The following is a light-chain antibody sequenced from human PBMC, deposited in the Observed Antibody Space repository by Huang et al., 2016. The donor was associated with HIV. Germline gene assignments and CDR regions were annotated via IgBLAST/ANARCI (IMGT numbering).Light chain of an antibody. CDR1: QSVGSK. J-gene: IGKJ2*01. V-gene: IGKV3-15*01. Sequence: DTVMTQTPATLSVSPGARATLSCRASQSVGSKLAWFQQKPGQAPRLLIHGASTRATGIPVRFSGSGSGTEFTLTISSLQSEDFAVYYCQQYNNWPYTFGQGTKLEIK. CDR3: QQYNNWPYT. CDR2: GAS.